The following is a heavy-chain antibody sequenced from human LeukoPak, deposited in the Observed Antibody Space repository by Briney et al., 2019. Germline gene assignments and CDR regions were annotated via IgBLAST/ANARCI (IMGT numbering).Heavy chain of an antibody. CDR2: ISARDGRT. J-gene: IGHJ4*02. V-gene: IGHV3-23*01. Sequence: GKSLRLSCPASGFIFSDHAMNWVRQAPGKGLEWVSIISARDGRTYYADSVKGRFTISRDNSKNTLYLQMNSLRVEDTAVYYCAKDRNDWKQGIDSWGQGTLVTVST. CDR3: AKDRNDWKQGIDS. CDR1: GFIFSDHA. D-gene: IGHD1-1*01.